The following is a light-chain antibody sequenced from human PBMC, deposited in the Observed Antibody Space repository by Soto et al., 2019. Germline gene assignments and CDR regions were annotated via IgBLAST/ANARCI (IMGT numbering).Light chain of an antibody. V-gene: IGKV3-20*01. Sequence: EIVLTQSPGTLSLSPVERATLSCMASQSVSSSYLAWYQQKPGQAPRLLIYGASSGATGIPDRFSGSGSGTDFTLTISRLEPEDFAIYYCQQYGGVPYAFGQGTKVDI. CDR1: QSVSSSY. CDR2: GAS. CDR3: QQYGGVPYA. J-gene: IGKJ2*01.